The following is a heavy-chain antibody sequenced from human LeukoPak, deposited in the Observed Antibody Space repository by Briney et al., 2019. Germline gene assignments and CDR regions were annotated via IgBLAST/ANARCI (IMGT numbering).Heavy chain of an antibody. CDR3: ARRLSGYSKGENYYYYMDV. J-gene: IGHJ6*03. Sequence: SETLSLTCTVSGGSISSSSYYWGWIRQPPGKGLEWIGSIYYSGSTYYNPSLKSRVTISVDTSKNQFSLKLSSVTAADTAVYYCARRLSGYSKGENYYYYMDVWGKGTTVTVSS. CDR1: GGSISSSSYY. CDR2: IYYSGST. V-gene: IGHV4-39*07. D-gene: IGHD3-3*01.